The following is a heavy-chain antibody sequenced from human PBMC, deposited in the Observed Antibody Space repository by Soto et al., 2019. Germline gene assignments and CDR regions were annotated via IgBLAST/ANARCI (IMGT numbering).Heavy chain of an antibody. V-gene: IGHV3-23*01. CDR2: VSGTGDIT. CDR1: GLTFTTYA. Sequence: DVQLLESGGGLVQPGGSLRLSCAASGLTFTTYAMTWVRQAPGKGLEWVSSVSGTGDITYYADSVKGRFTISRDNSKNTVYLQMSSLRAEDTAVYYCAKAHASGWSIPGAFDIWGQGTMVTVSS. J-gene: IGHJ3*02. D-gene: IGHD6-19*01. CDR3: AKAHASGWSIPGAFDI.